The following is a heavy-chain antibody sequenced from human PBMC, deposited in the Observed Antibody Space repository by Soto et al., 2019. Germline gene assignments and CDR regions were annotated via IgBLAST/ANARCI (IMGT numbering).Heavy chain of an antibody. V-gene: IGHV4-31*03. Sequence: PSETLSLTCTVSSGSISSGGYNWSWIRQHPGKGLEWIGYIYYSGSTYYNPSLKSRVTISVDTSKNQFSLKVNSLTAADTAVSYCARGISLIVEGQRDAPDKYYFDSRGQGTVVTVSS. CDR2: IYYSGST. D-gene: IGHD2-21*01. J-gene: IGHJ4*02. CDR1: SGSISSGGYN. CDR3: ARGISLIVEGQRDAPDKYYFDS.